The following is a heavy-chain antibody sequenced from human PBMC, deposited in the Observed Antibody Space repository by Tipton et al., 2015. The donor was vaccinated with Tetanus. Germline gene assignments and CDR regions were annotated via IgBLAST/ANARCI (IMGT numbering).Heavy chain of an antibody. CDR3: AKTTYDRSGPYSYYLHGVGV. Sequence: SLRLSCTASGMNFNMFGFYWVRQAPGKGLEWVAVIPYDGRNKKYSDSVKGRFTISRDNAKITLQMNVRRPEDGAVNYCAKTTYDRSGPYSYYLHGVGVRGKGTTVTVSS. CDR1: GMNFNMFG. D-gene: IGHD3-22*01. CDR2: IPYDGRNK. V-gene: IGHV3-30*18. J-gene: IGHJ6*04.